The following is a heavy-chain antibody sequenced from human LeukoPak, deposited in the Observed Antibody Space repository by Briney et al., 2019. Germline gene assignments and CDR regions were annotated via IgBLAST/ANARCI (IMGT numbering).Heavy chain of an antibody. CDR2: IYYSGST. D-gene: IGHD4-4*01. J-gene: IGHJ5*02. CDR3: ARSPYDYSNYPTWFDP. V-gene: IGHV4-30-4*01. Sequence: SETLSLTCTVSGGSISRGDYYWSWIRQPPGKGLEWIGYIYYSGSTYYNPSLKSRVTIPVDTSKNQFSLKLSSVTAADTAAYYCARSPYDYSNYPTWFDPWGQGTLVTVSS. CDR1: GGSISRGDYY.